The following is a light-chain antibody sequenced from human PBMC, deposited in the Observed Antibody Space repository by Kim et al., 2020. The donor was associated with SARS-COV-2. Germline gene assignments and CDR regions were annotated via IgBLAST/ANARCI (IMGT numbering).Light chain of an antibody. CDR1: RDKIGSGST. J-gene: IGLJ1*01. V-gene: IGLV1-40*01. CDR2: ASH. CDR3: QSYDDTQPGPYV. Sequence: VTLSGTGNRDKIGSGSTGHWYQQLPGTAPKLLIYASHSRPSGVPDRFSGSTSGTSAFLVITGLQADDEADYYCQSYDDTQPGPYVFGTGTKVTVL.